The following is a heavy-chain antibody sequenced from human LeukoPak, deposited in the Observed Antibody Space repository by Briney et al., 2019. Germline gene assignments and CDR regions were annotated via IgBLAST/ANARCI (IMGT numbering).Heavy chain of an antibody. J-gene: IGHJ6*03. V-gene: IGHV1-69*05. Sequence: SVKVSCKASGGTFSSYAISWVRQAPGQGLEWMGGIIPIFGTANYAQKFQGRVTITTDESTSTAYMELSSLRSEDTAVYYCARGRPGIAAAGTPHYYYYMDVWGKGTTVTVSS. CDR3: ARGRPGIAAAGTPHYYYYMDV. D-gene: IGHD6-13*01. CDR1: GGTFSSYA. CDR2: IIPIFGTA.